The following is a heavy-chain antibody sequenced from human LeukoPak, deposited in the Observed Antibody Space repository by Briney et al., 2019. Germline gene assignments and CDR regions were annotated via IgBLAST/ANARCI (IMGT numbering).Heavy chain of an antibody. CDR1: GGSFSSDF. CDR3: AREKYGDYKVGYFQH. Sequence: SETLSLTCAVYGGSFSSDFWSWIRQSPGKGLEWIGEINHGGSTPYNPSLQSRVTISVDTSKNQFSLKPSSVTAADTAVYYCAREKYGDYKVGYFQHWGQGTLVTVSS. CDR2: INHGGST. V-gene: IGHV4-34*01. D-gene: IGHD4-17*01. J-gene: IGHJ1*01.